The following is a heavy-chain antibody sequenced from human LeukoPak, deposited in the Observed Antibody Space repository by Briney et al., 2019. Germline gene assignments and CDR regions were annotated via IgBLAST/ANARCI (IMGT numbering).Heavy chain of an antibody. CDR1: GFTVSSNY. CDR2: IYSGGST. V-gene: IGHV3-53*01. J-gene: IGHJ3*02. CDR3: ASYWGGWAHDAFDI. Sequence: GGSLRLSCAASGFTVSSNYMSWVRQAPGKGLGWVSVIYSGGSTYYADSVKGRFTISRDNSKNTLYLQMNSLRAEDTAVYYCASYWGGWAHDAFDIWGQWTMVTVSS. D-gene: IGHD7-27*01.